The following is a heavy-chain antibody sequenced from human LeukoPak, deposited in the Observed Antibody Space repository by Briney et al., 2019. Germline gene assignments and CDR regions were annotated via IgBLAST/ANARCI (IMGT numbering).Heavy chain of an antibody. CDR1: GGSFSDFY. J-gene: IGHJ5*02. D-gene: IGHD2-15*01. CDR2: INNSGST. CDR3: ARLVVGSTATLSWFDP. Sequence: SETLSLTCAVYGGSFSDFYWSWIRQPPGKGLEWIGEINNSGSTSYNPSLKSRVTISVHTSKNQFSLKLSSVTAADTAVYYCARLVVGSTATLSWFDPWGQGTLVTVSS. V-gene: IGHV4-34*01.